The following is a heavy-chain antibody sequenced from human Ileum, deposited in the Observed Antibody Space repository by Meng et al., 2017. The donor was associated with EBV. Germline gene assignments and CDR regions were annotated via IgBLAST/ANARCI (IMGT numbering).Heavy chain of an antibody. Sequence: VRMKEAGPGRGGLSGTLSLTCSVSGDSISNEHWWSWVRQSPGKGLEWIGEIHHTRGPNYNPSLKSRVIISVDKSNNHFSLRLSAVTAADTAVYYCASNGAFSLDHWGQGTLVTVSS. D-gene: IGHD2-8*01. J-gene: IGHJ4*02. CDR3: ASNGAFSLDH. CDR2: IHHTRGP. CDR1: GDSISNEHW. V-gene: IGHV4-4*02.